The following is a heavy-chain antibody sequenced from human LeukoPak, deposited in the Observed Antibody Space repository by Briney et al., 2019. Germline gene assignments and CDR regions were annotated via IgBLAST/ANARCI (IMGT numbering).Heavy chain of an antibody. CDR1: GFTSGDYA. Sequence: GGSLRLSCTASGFTSGDYAMSWVRQAPGEGLGWVGFIRSKAYGGTTEYAASVKGRFTISRDDSKSIAYLQMNSLKTEDTAVYYCTRGRLDSSGYSYYWGQGTLVTVSS. CDR3: TRGRLDSSGYSYY. V-gene: IGHV3-49*04. D-gene: IGHD3-22*01. CDR2: IRSKAYGGTT. J-gene: IGHJ4*02.